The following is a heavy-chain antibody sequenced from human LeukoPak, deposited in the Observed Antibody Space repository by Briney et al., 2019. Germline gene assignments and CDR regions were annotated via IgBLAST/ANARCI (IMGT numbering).Heavy chain of an antibody. CDR1: GFTFSSYV. Sequence: GGSLRLSCAASGFTFSSYVMHWVRQAPGKGLEWVAVMSYDGSNKYYADSVKGRFTISRDNSKNTLYLQMNSLRAEDTAVYYCARERGYDSSGYYYPRAAFDIWGQGTMVTVSS. J-gene: IGHJ3*02. CDR3: ARERGYDSSGYYYPRAAFDI. CDR2: MSYDGSNK. D-gene: IGHD3-22*01. V-gene: IGHV3-30-3*01.